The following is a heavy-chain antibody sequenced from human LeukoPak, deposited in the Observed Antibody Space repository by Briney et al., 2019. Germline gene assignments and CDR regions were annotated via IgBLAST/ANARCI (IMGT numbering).Heavy chain of an antibody. CDR3: ARGKIMRSVFDY. J-gene: IGHJ4*02. CDR2: IIPILGIA. V-gene: IGHV1-69*04. Sequence: SVKVSCKASGGTFSSYAISWVRQAPGQGLEWMGRIIPILGIANYAQKFQGRVTITADKTTSTAYRELSSLRSEDTAVYYCARGKIMRSVFDYWGQGNLVTVSS. CDR1: GGTFSSYA. D-gene: IGHD3-16*01.